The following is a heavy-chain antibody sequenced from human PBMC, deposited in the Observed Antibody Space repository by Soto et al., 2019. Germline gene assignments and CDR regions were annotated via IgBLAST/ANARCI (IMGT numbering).Heavy chain of an antibody. CDR1: GFYFSNYA. J-gene: IGHJ1*01. D-gene: IGHD2-8*01. CDR3: AKDISESGVGLQH. V-gene: IGHV3-23*01. CDR2: ISSSGINI. Sequence: GGSLRLSCAASGFYFSNYAMTWVRQAPGKGLEWVSTISSSGINIYYADSVKGRFTISRDNSKNTLFLQSNSLRAEDTAVYYCAKDISESGVGLQHWGQGTVVTVSS.